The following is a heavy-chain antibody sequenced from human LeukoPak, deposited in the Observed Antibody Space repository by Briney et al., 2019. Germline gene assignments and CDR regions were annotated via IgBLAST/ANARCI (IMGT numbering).Heavy chain of an antibody. CDR2: IYYSGSP. D-gene: IGHD3-9*01. CDR3: ARDDQGVNYDILTGYYRAAFGFDY. J-gene: IGHJ4*02. CDR1: GGSISSSSYY. V-gene: IGHV4-39*07. Sequence: SETLSLTCTVSGGSISSSSYYWGWIRQPPGKGLEWIGSIYYSGSPYYNPSLKSRVTISVDTSKNQFSLKLSSVTAADTAVYYCARDDQGVNYDILTGYYRAAFGFDYWGQGTLVTVSS.